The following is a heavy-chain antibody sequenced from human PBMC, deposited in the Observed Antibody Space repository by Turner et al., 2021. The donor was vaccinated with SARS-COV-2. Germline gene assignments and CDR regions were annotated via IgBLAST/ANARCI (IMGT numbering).Heavy chain of an antibody. J-gene: IGHJ4*02. CDR1: GFTFSSYW. CDR2: INQDGSEK. Sequence: EVQLVESGGGLVQPGGSLRLSCAASGFTFSSYWMRWVRQAPGKGLEWVANINQDGSEKYYVDSVKGRFTISRDNAKNSLYLQMNSLRAEDTAVYYCARDRSTYYDFWSGYWHFDYWGQGTLVTVSS. V-gene: IGHV3-7*01. CDR3: ARDRSTYYDFWSGYWHFDY. D-gene: IGHD3-3*01.